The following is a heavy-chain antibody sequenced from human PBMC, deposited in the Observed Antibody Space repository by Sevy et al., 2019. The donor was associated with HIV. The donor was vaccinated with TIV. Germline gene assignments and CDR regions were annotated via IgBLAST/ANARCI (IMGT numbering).Heavy chain of an antibody. Sequence: ASVKVSCKASGYTFSSYDINWVRQATGQGLEWMGWMNPDSGRRGYAPKFQGRVTMTTNTSIDTAYMELRRLRSEDSAVYYCARADLDSSTFFYYYGMDVWGQGTTVTVSS. J-gene: IGHJ6*02. D-gene: IGHD6-13*01. V-gene: IGHV1-8*02. CDR1: GYTFSSYD. CDR2: MNPDSGRR. CDR3: ARADLDSSTFFYYYGMDV.